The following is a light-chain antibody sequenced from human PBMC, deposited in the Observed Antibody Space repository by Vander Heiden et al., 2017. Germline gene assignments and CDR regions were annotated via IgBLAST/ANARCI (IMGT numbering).Light chain of an antibody. V-gene: IGLV3-19*01. Sequence: SSELTQDPAVSVALGQTVRSTCQGDSLRSYYASRYQQKPGQAPVLFIYGKNNRPSGIPDRFSGSSSGNTASLTITGAQAEDEADYYCNSRDSSGNHPFGGGTKLTVL. CDR3: NSRDSSGNHP. J-gene: IGLJ2*01. CDR2: GKN. CDR1: SLRSYY.